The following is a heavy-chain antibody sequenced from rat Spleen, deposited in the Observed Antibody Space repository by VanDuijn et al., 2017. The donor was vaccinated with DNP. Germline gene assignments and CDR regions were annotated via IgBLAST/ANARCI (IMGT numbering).Heavy chain of an antibody. Sequence: EVQLVESGGGLVQPGRSLKLSCAASGFTFSDCYMAWVRQAPAKGLEWVASISYDGGSTYYRDSVKGRFTISRDNAKSSLYLQMDSLRSEDTATYYCTRTTLPYYLDYWGQGVLVTVST. CDR1: GFTFSDCY. CDR3: TRTTLPYYLDY. D-gene: IGHD1-10*01. CDR2: ISYDGGST. J-gene: IGHJ2*01. V-gene: IGHV5-20*01.